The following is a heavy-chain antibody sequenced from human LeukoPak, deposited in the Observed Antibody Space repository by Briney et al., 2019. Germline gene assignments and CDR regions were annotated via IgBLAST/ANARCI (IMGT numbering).Heavy chain of an antibody. CDR3: ARDSGWVDY. Sequence: SETLSLTCTVSGGSISSYFWSWIRQPPGKGLEWIGYIYYSGSTNYNPSLKSRVTISVDTSKNQFSLKLSSATAADTAVYYCARDSGWVDYWGQGTLVTVSS. V-gene: IGHV4-59*01. CDR1: GGSISSYF. J-gene: IGHJ4*02. CDR2: IYYSGST. D-gene: IGHD6-19*01.